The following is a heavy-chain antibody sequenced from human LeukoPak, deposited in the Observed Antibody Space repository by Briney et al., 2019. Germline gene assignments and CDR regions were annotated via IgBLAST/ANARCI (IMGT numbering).Heavy chain of an antibody. V-gene: IGHV2-70*01. Sequence: SGPTLVKPTQTLTLTCTFSGFSLSTSGMCVSWIRQPPGKALEWLALIDWDDDKYYSTSLKTRLTISKDTSKNQVVLTMTNMDPVDTATYYCARGTCCYDSTFGWFDPWGQGTLVTVSS. CDR2: IDWDDDK. CDR1: GFSLSTSGMC. CDR3: ARGTCCYDSTFGWFDP. D-gene: IGHD2-2*01. J-gene: IGHJ5*02.